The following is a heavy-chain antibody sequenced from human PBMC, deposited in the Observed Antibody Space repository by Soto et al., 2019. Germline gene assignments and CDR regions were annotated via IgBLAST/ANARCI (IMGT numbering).Heavy chain of an antibody. CDR2: VKSKTDGGTT. D-gene: IGHD2-21*01. J-gene: IGHJ4*02. CDR3: ATYGPGFCVDSNCNHPFDF. V-gene: IGHV3-15*02. CDR1: GFNFRNAW. Sequence: DAHLVESGGTLVKPGGSLRVSCAASGFNFRNAWMSWVRQAPGKGLEWVGHVKSKTDGGTTDYAAPVKGRFTISRDDSENRVYLQMNSLKTEDTAIYFCATYGPGFCVDSNCNHPFDFWGPGTLVTVSS.